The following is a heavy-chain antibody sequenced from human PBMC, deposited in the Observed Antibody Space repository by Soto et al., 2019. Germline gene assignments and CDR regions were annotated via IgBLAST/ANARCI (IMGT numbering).Heavy chain of an antibody. J-gene: IGHJ4*02. V-gene: IGHV4-31*03. CDR3: AREGGIVGATAADY. D-gene: IGHD1-26*01. CDR2: IYYSGTT. CDR1: GGSISSGGYY. Sequence: QVQLQESGPGLVKPSQTLSLTCTVSGGSISSGGYYLSWIRQHPGKVLEWIGYIYYSGTTYYNQSLKCRVTISVDASKNQFSLKLSSVTAADTAVYYCAREGGIVGATAADYWGQGTLVTFAS.